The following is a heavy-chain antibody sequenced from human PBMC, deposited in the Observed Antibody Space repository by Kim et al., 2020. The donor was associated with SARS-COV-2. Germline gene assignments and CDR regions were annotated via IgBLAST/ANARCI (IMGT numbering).Heavy chain of an antibody. CDR2: INPNSGGT. Sequence: ASVKVSCKASGYTFTGYYMHWVRQAPGQGLEWMGRINPNSGGTNYAQKFQGRVTMTRDTSISTAYMELSRLRSDDTAVYYCARGDRITIFGVVMKPSYWGQGTLVTVSS. D-gene: IGHD3-3*01. CDR1: GYTFTGYY. CDR3: ARGDRITIFGVVMKPSY. V-gene: IGHV1-2*06. J-gene: IGHJ4*02.